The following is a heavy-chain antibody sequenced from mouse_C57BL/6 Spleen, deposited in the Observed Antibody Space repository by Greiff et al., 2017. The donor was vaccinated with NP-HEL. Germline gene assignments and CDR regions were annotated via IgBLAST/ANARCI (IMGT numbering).Heavy chain of an antibody. CDR3: ARGEWLLRRQVDY. J-gene: IGHJ2*01. Sequence: QVQLQQPGAELVKPGASVKLSCKASGYTFTSYWMHWVKQRPGQGLEWIGMIHPNSGSTNYNEKFKSKATLTVDKSSSTAYMQLSSLTSEDSAVYYCARGEWLLRRQVDYWGQGTTLTVSS. D-gene: IGHD1-1*01. CDR2: IHPNSGST. V-gene: IGHV1-64*01. CDR1: GYTFTSYW.